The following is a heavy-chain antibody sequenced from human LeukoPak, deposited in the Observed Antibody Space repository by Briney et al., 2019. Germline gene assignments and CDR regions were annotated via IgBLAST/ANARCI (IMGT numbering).Heavy chain of an antibody. CDR2: ISWNSGSI. V-gene: IGHV3-9*01. CDR3: AKDSLEGDPGWYFDL. Sequence: PGRSLRLSCAASGFTFDDYAMHWVRQAPGKGLEWVSGISWNSGSIGYADSVKGRFTISRDNAKNSLYLQMNSLRAEDAALYYCAKDSLEGDPGWYFDLWGRGTLVTVSS. J-gene: IGHJ2*01. D-gene: IGHD2-21*02. CDR1: GFTFDDYA.